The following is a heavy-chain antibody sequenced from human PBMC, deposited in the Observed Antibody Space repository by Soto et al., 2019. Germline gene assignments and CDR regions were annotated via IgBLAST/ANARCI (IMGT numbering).Heavy chain of an antibody. Sequence: QLQLLQSGSEVKKPGDSVKVSCKTSGFTFTNYGFTWVRQAPGKGLEWMGWSSALNGFTNYAQDFKGRVTLTTDSSTNTAYLELRGLRSDDKAFYYCAATTSIAIGIRYWGQGTLVSVAS. D-gene: IGHD6-6*01. V-gene: IGHV1-18*01. CDR1: GFTFTNYG. J-gene: IGHJ4*02. CDR2: SSALNGFT. CDR3: AATTSIAIGIRY.